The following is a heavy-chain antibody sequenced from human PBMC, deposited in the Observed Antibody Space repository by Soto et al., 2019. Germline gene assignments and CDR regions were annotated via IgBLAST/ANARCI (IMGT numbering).Heavy chain of an antibody. CDR1: GCALGSYG. J-gene: IGHJ3*02. D-gene: IGHD6-13*01. V-gene: IGHV3-30*18. Sequence: QVQLVESGGGVVQPGRSLRLSCVVSGCALGSYGMQWVRQAPGKGLEWVAATSHDGSNKYYADSVKGRFTISRDNSKNTLYVHMNSLRVEDTAVYYCAKNLYSSSWEDAFDIWGQGTMVTVSS. CDR2: TSHDGSNK. CDR3: AKNLYSSSWEDAFDI.